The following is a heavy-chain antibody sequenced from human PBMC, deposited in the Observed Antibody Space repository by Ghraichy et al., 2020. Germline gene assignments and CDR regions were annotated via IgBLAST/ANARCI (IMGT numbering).Heavy chain of an antibody. CDR3: VAGRGFDY. J-gene: IGHJ4*02. Sequence: GGSLNISCAASGFTFSIYAMTWVRQTPGRGLEWVSTISASGAGTYYADSVKGRFTISRDNSKNTLYLQMNSLRAEDTAIYYCVAGRGFDYWGQGTLVTVSS. V-gene: IGHV3-23*01. D-gene: IGHD2-15*01. CDR1: GFTFSIYA. CDR2: ISASGAGT.